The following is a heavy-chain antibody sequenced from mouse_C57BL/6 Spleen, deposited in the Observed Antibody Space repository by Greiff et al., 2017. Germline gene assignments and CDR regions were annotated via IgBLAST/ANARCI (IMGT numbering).Heavy chain of an antibody. V-gene: IGHV1-55*01. CDR1: GSTFTSYW. D-gene: IGHD2-2*01. CDR3: AREGYDLSFAC. CDR2: IYPGSGST. J-gene: IGHJ3*01. Sequence: VKLQESCAELVNLGASVYMSCKASGSTFTSYWITWVKQSPRQGLEWIGDIYPGSGSTNYNEKFKSKATRTVDTSSSTAYMQLSSLTSEDSAVYYCAREGYDLSFACWGQGTLVTVSA.